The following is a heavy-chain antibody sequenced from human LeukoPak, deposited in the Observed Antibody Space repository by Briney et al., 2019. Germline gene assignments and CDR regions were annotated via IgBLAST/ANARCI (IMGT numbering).Heavy chain of an antibody. D-gene: IGHD5-12*01. V-gene: IGHV4-39*01. CDR2: IYYTGTT. Sequence: SETLSLTCTVSGGSISSSNYFWGWIRQPPGKELEWIGSIYYTGTTYCNPSLKSRVTISVDTSKNQFSLKLSSVTAADTAVHYCARIRLYIDYWGQGALLTVSS. CDR1: GGSISSSNYF. J-gene: IGHJ4*02. CDR3: ARIRLYIDY.